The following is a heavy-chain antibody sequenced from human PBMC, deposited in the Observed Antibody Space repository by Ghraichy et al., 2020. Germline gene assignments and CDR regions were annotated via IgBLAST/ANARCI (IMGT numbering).Heavy chain of an antibody. CDR1: GFTFSNAW. J-gene: IGHJ4*02. V-gene: IGHV3-15*01. D-gene: IGHD1/OR15-1a*01. CDR2: IKSKTDGGTT. Sequence: GESLNISCAASGFTFSNAWMSWVRQAPGKGLEWVGRIKSKTDGGTTDYAAPVKGRFTISRDDSKNTLYLQMNSLKTEDTAVYYCTTGGITGTESFDYWGQGTLVTVSS. CDR3: TTGGITGTESFDY.